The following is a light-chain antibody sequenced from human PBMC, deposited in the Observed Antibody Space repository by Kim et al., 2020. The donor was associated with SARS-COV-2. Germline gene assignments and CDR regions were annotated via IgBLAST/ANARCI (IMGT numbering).Light chain of an antibody. CDR1: QSVNSNY. CDR2: GAS. CDR3: QQYGSPPLT. J-gene: IGKJ4*01. V-gene: IGKV3-20*01. Sequence: LSPGERATLSGRASQSVNSNYLTWYQQRPAQAPRLLIYGASTRATGIPDRFSGSGHGTDFTLTISRLEPEDFAVYYCQQYGSPPLTFGGGTKLEI.